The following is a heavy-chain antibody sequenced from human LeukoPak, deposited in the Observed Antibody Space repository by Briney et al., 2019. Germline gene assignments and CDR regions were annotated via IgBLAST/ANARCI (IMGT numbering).Heavy chain of an antibody. D-gene: IGHD2-2*01. CDR3: ARSPQFRYCSSTSCYSRAFDI. CDR2: INPNSGGT. J-gene: IGHJ3*02. V-gene: IGHV1-2*02. Sequence: ASVKVSCKASGYTFTGYYMHWVRQAPGQGLEWMGWINPNSGGTNYAQKFQGRVTMTRDTSISTAYMKLSRLRSDDTAVYYCARSPQFRYCSSTSCYSRAFDIWGQGTMVTVSS. CDR1: GYTFTGYY.